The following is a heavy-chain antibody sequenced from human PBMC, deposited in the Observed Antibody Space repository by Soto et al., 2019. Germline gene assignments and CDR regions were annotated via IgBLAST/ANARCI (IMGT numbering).Heavy chain of an antibody. Sequence: PGGSLRLSCAASGFTFSSYWMHWVRQSPGKGLMWVSRINNDGSSRSYADSVKGRFTISRDNAKNTLYLQVNSLRAEDTAVYYCSRDDTTGYSDAGDYWGQGTLVTVYS. V-gene: IGHV3-74*01. CDR3: SRDDTTGYSDAGDY. CDR1: GFTFSSYW. J-gene: IGHJ4*02. CDR2: INNDGSSR. D-gene: IGHD3-22*01.